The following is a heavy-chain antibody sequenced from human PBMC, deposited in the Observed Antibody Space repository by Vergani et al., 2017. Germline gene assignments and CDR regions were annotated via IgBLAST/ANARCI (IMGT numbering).Heavy chain of an antibody. CDR3: ARDLRIAVAGRRYYYYGMDV. CDR2: INPSGGST. J-gene: IGHJ6*02. V-gene: IGHV1-46*01. Sequence: QVQLVQSGAEVKKPGASVKVSCKASGYTFTSYYMHWVRQAPGQGLEWMGIINPSGGSTSYAQKFQGRVTMTRDTSTSIVYMELSSLRSEDTAVYYCARDLRIAVAGRRYYYYGMDVWGQGTTVTVSS. CDR1: GYTFTSYY. D-gene: IGHD6-19*01.